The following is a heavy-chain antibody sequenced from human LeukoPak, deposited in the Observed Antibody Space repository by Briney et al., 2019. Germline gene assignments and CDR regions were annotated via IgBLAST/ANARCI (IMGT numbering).Heavy chain of an antibody. V-gene: IGHV3-9*01. CDR2: ISWNSGSI. D-gene: IGHD4-17*01. CDR1: GFTFDDYA. Sequence: PGGSLRLSCAASGFTFDDYAMHWVRQAPGKGLEWVSGISWNSGSIAYADSVKGRFTISRDNAKKSLFLQMNSLRADDTAVYYCARDDTNYGDFRFSYWGQGTLVTVSS. J-gene: IGHJ4*02. CDR3: ARDDTNYGDFRFSY.